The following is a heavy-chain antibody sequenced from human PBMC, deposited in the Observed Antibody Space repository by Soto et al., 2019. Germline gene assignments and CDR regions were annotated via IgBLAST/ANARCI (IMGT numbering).Heavy chain of an antibody. CDR3: ARIPRYSFPTSDDLDS. CDR1: GGTFYTYT. Sequence: SVKVSCKASGGTFYTYTFSGVQQSPWQGLEWMGSITPIYPTTNYAEKFQGRLTVTADGSTNTAYMELNSLTSEDTAVYYCARIPRYSFPTSDDLDSWGQGTLVTVSS. J-gene: IGHJ4*02. CDR2: ITPIYPTT. V-gene: IGHV1-69*13. D-gene: IGHD5-18*01.